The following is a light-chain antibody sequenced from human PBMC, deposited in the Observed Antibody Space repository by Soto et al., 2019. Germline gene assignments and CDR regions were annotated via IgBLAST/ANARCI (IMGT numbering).Light chain of an antibody. V-gene: IGKV3-20*01. J-gene: IGKJ2*01. Sequence: EIVLTQSPGTLSLSPGERATLSCRASQSVRSNYLAWYQQKPGQAPRLLIYGASSRATGIPDRFSGTGSGTDFTLTISTLETDDFAVYYCQQYGGSPYTFGQGTKLEIK. CDR2: GAS. CDR3: QQYGGSPYT. CDR1: QSVRSNY.